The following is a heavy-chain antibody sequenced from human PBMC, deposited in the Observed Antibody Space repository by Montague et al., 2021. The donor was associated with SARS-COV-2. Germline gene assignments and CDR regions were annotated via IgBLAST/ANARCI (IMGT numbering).Heavy chain of an antibody. V-gene: IGHV4-59*12. CDR3: ARWGEYYDSPYYYYAMDV. CDR2: TSYSGST. J-gene: IGHJ6*04. CDR1: GGSISPYC. Sequence: SETRSLTCTVSGGSISPYCWSWIRQSPGKGLECIGYTSYSGSTDYNPSLKSRVAISIDTSKNQFSLKLSSVTAADTAVYYCARWGEYYDSPYYYYAMDVGGKGTTVTVPP. D-gene: IGHD3-3*01.